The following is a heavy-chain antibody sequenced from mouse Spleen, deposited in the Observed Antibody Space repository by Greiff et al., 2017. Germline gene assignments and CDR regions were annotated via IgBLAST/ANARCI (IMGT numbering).Heavy chain of an antibody. Sequence: VKLQESGPELVKPGASVKISCKASGYAFSSSWMNWVKQRPGKGLEWIGRIYPGDGDTNYNGKFKGKATLTADKSSSTAYMQLSSLTSEDSAVYFCARSTGPDAMDYWGQGTSVTVSS. CDR3: ARSTGPDAMDY. CDR1: GYAFSSSW. V-gene: IGHV1-82*01. J-gene: IGHJ4*01. CDR2: IYPGDGDT.